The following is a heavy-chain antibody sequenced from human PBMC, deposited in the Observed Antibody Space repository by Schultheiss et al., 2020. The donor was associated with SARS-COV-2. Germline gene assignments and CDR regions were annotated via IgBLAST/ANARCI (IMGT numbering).Heavy chain of an antibody. CDR3: ARLYQVATIDY. V-gene: IGHV5-51*01. D-gene: IGHD5-12*01. CDR1: GYTFTSCW. CDR2: IYPGDSDT. J-gene: IGHJ4*02. Sequence: GGSLRLSCKGSGYTFTSCWIGWVRQMPGKGLEWMGIIYPGDSDTRYSPSFQGQVTISADKSISTAYLQWSSLKASDTAMYYCARLYQVATIDYWGQGTLVTVSS.